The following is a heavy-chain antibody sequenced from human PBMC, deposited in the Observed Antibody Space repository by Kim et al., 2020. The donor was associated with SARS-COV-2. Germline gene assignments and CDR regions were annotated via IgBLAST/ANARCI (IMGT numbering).Heavy chain of an antibody. V-gene: IGHV3-33*01. J-gene: IGHJ3*02. CDR3: ARDSSSRRLGGASGI. CDR2: IWYDATTQ. CDR1: GFTLSNYC. Sequence: GGSLRLSCTASGFTLSNYCMHWVRQAPGKGLEWVALIWYDATTQFYAASVKGRFTISRDDSKNTLYLQLNTLRVEDTAVFYCARDSSSRRLGGASGIWGRGTLVTVSS. D-gene: IGHD6-13*01.